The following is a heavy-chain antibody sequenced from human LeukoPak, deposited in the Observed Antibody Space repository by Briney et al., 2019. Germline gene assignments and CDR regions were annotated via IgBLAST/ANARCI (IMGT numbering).Heavy chain of an antibody. CDR2: INPNSGGT. V-gene: IGHV1-2*02. D-gene: IGHD6-13*01. CDR3: ARDLRAAAGTKGGFDY. J-gene: IGHJ4*02. Sequence: GASVKVSFKASGYTFTGYYMHWVRQAPGQGLEWMGWINPNSGGTNYAQKFQGRVTMTRDTSISTAYMELSRLRSDDTAVYYCARDLRAAAGTKGGFDYWGQGTLVTVSS. CDR1: GYTFTGYY.